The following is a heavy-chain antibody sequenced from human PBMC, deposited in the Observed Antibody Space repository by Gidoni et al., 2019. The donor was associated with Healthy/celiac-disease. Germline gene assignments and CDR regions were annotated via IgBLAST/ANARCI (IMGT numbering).Heavy chain of an antibody. Sequence: VRIHYMSWVRQAPGKGLEWVSVIYSGGSTYYADSVKGRFTISRDNSKNTLYLQMNSLRAEDTAVYYCASAEIAARSYYYYYMDVWGKGTTVTVSS. CDR1: VRIHY. V-gene: IGHV3-66*01. CDR3: ASAEIAARSYYYYYMDV. CDR2: IYSGGST. J-gene: IGHJ6*03. D-gene: IGHD6-6*01.